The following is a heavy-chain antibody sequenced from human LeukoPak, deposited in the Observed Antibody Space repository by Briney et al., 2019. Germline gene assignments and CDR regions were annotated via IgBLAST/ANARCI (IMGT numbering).Heavy chain of an antibody. CDR1: GGSFSGYY. CDR2: INHSGST. D-gene: IGHD3-10*01. CDR3: ARSGRGPGAFDI. Sequence: SETLSLTCAVYGGSFSGYYWSWIRQPPGKGLEWIGEINHSGSTNYNPSLKSRVTISVDTSKNQFSLKLSSVTAADTAVYYCARSGRGPGAFDIWGQGTMVTVSS. J-gene: IGHJ3*02. V-gene: IGHV4-34*01.